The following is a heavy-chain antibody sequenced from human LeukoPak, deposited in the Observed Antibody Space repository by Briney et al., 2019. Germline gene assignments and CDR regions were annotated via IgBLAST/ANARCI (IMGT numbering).Heavy chain of an antibody. Sequence: PSGGSLRLSCAASGFTFSSYAMHWVRQAPGKGLEWVAVISYDGSNKYYADSVKGRFTISRDNSKNTLYLQMNSLRAEDTAVYYCARDYELWLYYFDYWAREPWSPSPQ. CDR1: GFTFSSYA. J-gene: IGHJ4*02. CDR3: ARDYELWLYYFDY. V-gene: IGHV3-30*04. CDR2: ISYDGSNK. D-gene: IGHD5-18*01.